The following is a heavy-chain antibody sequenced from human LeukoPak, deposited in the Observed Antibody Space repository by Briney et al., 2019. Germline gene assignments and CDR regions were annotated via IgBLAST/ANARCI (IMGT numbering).Heavy chain of an antibody. Sequence: SETLSLTCSVSGASINNYYWSCLRPPAGKGLEWIGRIHTSASTEYNPSLKSRVTMSVDTSKNQFSLKLTSVTAADTAVYFCARDDNSGYSDDAFDIWGQGTLVTVSS. CDR1: GASINNYY. J-gene: IGHJ3*02. D-gene: IGHD5-12*01. CDR3: ARDDNSGYSDDAFDI. CDR2: IHTSAST. V-gene: IGHV4-4*07.